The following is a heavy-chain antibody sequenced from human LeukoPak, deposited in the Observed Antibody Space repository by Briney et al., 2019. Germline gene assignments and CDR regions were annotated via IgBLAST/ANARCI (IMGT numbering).Heavy chain of an antibody. V-gene: IGHV3-23*01. CDR1: GFTFSSYA. CDR2: ISGTGGRT. Sequence: GGSLRLSCAASGFTFSSYAMSWVRQAPGKGLEWVSAISGTGGRTYYADYVKGRFTISRDNSKNTLYLQMNSLRAEDTAIFYCAKDPNRYCGGDCYSDYWGQGTLVTVSS. J-gene: IGHJ4*02. CDR3: AKDPNRYCGGDCYSDY. D-gene: IGHD2-21*01.